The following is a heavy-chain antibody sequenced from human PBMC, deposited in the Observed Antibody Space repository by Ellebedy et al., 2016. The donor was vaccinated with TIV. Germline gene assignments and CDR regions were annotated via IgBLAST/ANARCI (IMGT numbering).Heavy chain of an antibody. CDR3: ASSARTYGITMVRGSYYFDY. D-gene: IGHD3-10*01. V-gene: IGHV4-39*07. CDR2: IYYSGST. J-gene: IGHJ4*02. CDR1: GGSISSSSSY. Sequence: SETLSLTXTVSGGSISSSSSYWGWIRQPPGKGLEWIGSIYYSGSTYYNPSLKSRVTISVDTSKNQFSLKLSSVTAADTAVYYCASSARTYGITMVRGSYYFDYWGQGTLVTVSS.